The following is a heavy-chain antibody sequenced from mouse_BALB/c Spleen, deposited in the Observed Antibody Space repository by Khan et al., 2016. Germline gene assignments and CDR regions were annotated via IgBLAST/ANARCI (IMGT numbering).Heavy chain of an antibody. D-gene: IGHD1-1*02. CDR3: AREVYGRYFDY. J-gene: IGHJ2*01. V-gene: IGHV1-9*01. Sequence: VELVESGAELMKPGASVKISCKATGYTFSSYWIEWVKQRPGHGLEWIGEILPGSGSTNYNEKFKGKATFTADTSSNTAYMQLSSLTSEDSAVYYCAREVYGRYFDYWGQGTTLTVSS. CDR1: GYTFSSYW. CDR2: ILPGSGST.